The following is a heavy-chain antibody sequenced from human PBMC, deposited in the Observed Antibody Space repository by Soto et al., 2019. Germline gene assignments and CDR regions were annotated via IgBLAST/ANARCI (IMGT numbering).Heavy chain of an antibody. V-gene: IGHV1-18*01. Sequence: ASVKVSCKASGYTFTNSGISWVRRAPGQGLEWMGWIGAYNGHTKYAQKLQGRVTMTTDTSTSTAYMELRSLKSDDTAVYYCAREDYYDSSGYLPVRYYFGMDVWGQGTTVTVSS. J-gene: IGHJ6*02. D-gene: IGHD3-22*01. CDR1: GYTFTNSG. CDR2: IGAYNGHT. CDR3: AREDYYDSSGYLPVRYYFGMDV.